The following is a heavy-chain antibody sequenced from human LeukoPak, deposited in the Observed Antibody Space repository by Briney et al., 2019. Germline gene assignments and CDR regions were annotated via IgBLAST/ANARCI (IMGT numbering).Heavy chain of an antibody. J-gene: IGHJ4*02. CDR2: ITGSGDNT. CDR3: ASEPRSSVVVVLDF. V-gene: IGHV3-23*01. Sequence: GGSLRLSCAASGFTVSDNYMSWVRQAPEKGLEWVSSITGSGDNTYYADSVKGRFSISRDNSRNTLYLEMNSLRADDTAIYYCASEPRSSVVVVLDFWGQGTLVTVPS. CDR1: GFTVSDNY. D-gene: IGHD2-15*01.